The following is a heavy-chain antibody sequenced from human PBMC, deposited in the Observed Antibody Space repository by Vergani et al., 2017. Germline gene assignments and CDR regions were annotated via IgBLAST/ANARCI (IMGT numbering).Heavy chain of an antibody. D-gene: IGHD2-2*02. V-gene: IGHV4-61*01. CDR3: ARGLKYCSSTSCYTGYYYYYMDV. CDR1: GYSISRGYY. J-gene: IGHJ6*03. Sequence: QVQLQESGPGLVKPSETLSLNCAVTGYSISRGYYWGWIRQPPGKGLEWIGYIYYSGSTNYNPSLKSRVTISVDTSKNQFSLKLSSVTAADTAVYYCARGLKYCSSTSCYTGYYYYYMDVWGKGTTVTVSS. CDR2: IYYSGST.